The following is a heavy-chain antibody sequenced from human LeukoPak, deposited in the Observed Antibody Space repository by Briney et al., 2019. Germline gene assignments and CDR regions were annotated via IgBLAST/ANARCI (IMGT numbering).Heavy chain of an antibody. CDR2: INPNSGGT. J-gene: IGHJ4*02. V-gene: IGHV1-2*02. CDR3: ARARIVVVPAAAD. Sequence: ASVKVSCKASGYTFTSYDINWVRQATGQGLEWMGWINPNSGGTNYAQKFQGRVTMTRDTSISTAYMELSRLRSDDTAVYYCARARIVVVPAAADWGQGTLVTVSS. D-gene: IGHD2-2*01. CDR1: GYTFTSYD.